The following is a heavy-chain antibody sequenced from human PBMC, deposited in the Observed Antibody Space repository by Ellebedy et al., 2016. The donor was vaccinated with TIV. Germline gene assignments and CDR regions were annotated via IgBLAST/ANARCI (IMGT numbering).Heavy chain of an antibody. CDR1: GGSISSYY. Sequence: SETLSLTXTVSGGSISSYYWSWIRQPAGKGLEWIGRIYTSGSTNYNPSLKSRVTISVDTSKNQFSLKLSSVTAADTAVYYCARHTYSSSWSDDAFDIWGQGTMVTVSS. CDR2: IYTSGST. J-gene: IGHJ3*02. CDR3: ARHTYSSSWSDDAFDI. V-gene: IGHV4-4*07. D-gene: IGHD6-13*01.